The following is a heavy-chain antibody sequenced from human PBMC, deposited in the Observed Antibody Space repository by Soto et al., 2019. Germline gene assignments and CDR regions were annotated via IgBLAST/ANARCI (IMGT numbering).Heavy chain of an antibody. J-gene: IGHJ4*02. CDR3: ARDRAYSRFDY. D-gene: IGHD4-4*01. CDR2: MNEDGSDR. Sequence: EVQLVESGGGLVQPGGSLRLSCAVSGFSFSSAWMTWIRQAPGKGLERVAIMNEDGSDRYYVDSVKGRFTISRDNAKNALFLQRNSLRVEDTAVYVCARDRAYSRFDYWGQGSLVTVSS. CDR1: GFSFSSAW. V-gene: IGHV3-7*03.